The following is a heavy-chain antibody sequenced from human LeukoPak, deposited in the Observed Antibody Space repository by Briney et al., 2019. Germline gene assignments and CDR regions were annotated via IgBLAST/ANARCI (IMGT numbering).Heavy chain of an antibody. V-gene: IGHV4-39*01. Sequence: SETLSLTCTVSGGSVSGSNYRWGWLGQSPQKGRDWIGNLDYTRSTYSHSSPEPPTPISIETSNNQFSLTLTSVTAADTALYCCARRSDEYGTYSAYWGEGTLVTVS. D-gene: IGHD4-17*01. CDR1: GGSVSGSNYR. J-gene: IGHJ4*02. CDR3: ARRSDEYGTYSAY. CDR2: LDYTRST.